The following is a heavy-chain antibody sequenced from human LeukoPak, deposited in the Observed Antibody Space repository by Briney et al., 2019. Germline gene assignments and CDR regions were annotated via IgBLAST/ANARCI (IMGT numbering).Heavy chain of an antibody. Sequence: GGSLRLSCAASGFTFSSSWMSWVRQAPGKGLEWVGNIKEDGSETYYVDSVKGRFTISRDNAQNSLYLQMNSLRAEDTAVYYCGRLNPGQRCLFYWGQGTVFTVSS. D-gene: IGHD4/OR15-4a*01. CDR2: IKEDGSET. V-gene: IGHV3-7*01. CDR3: GRLNPGQRCLFY. CDR1: GFTFSSSW. J-gene: IGHJ4*02.